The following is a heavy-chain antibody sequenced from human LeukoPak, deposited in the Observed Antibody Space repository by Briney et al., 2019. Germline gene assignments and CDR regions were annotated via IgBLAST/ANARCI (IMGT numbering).Heavy chain of an antibody. J-gene: IGHJ5*02. CDR3: ARDRQWLVDH. CDR2: VYVTGST. D-gene: IGHD6-19*01. CDR1: GDSISSYY. V-gene: IGHV4-4*07. Sequence: SETLSLTCTVPGDSISSYYWSWIRQPAGKGLEWIGRVYVTGSTNLNPALQSRVTMSVDTSKNQISLKLTSVTAADTAVYYCARDRQWLVDHWGQGTLVTVSS.